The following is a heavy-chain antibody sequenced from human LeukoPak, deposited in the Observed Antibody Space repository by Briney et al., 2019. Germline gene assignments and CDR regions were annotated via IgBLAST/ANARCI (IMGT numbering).Heavy chain of an antibody. CDR1: GGSISGSY. CDR2: IYYSGST. J-gene: IGHJ4*02. V-gene: IGHV4-59*01. Sequence: PSETLSLTCTVSGGSISGSYWSWIRQPPGKGLEWIGYIYYSGSTNYNPSLKSRVIISVDTSKNQFSLKLSSVTAADTAVYYCARGDSYGPVGYWGQGTLVTVSS. CDR3: ARGDSYGPVGY. D-gene: IGHD5-18*01.